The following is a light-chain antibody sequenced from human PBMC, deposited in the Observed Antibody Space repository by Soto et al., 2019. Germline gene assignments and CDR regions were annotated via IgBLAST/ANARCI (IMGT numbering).Light chain of an antibody. CDR1: SSNIGSNS. CDR2: SDN. V-gene: IGLV1-44*01. CDR3: AAWDDSLTVVV. Sequence: QSVLTQPPSASGTPGQRVTISCSGSSSNIGSNSVNWYQQLPKTAPKLLIYSDNQRPSGVPDRFSGSKSGTSASLAINGLQSEDEADYYCAAWDDSLTVVVFGGGTKLTVL. J-gene: IGLJ2*01.